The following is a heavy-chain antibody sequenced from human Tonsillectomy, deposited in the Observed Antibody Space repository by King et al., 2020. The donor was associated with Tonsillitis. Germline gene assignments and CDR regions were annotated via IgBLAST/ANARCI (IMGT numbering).Heavy chain of an antibody. J-gene: IGHJ4*02. D-gene: IGHD3-22*01. Sequence: VQLVESGGGLVQPGGSLRLSCAASGFTFSSYAMSWVRQAPGKGLEWVSAISGSGGSTYYADSVKGRFTISRDNSKNTLYLQMNSLRAADTAVYHCAKGSFGYYDSSGYYYDFDYWGQGTLVTVSS. CDR3: AKGSFGYYDSSGYYYDFDY. CDR2: ISGSGGST. CDR1: GFTFSSYA. V-gene: IGHV3-23*04.